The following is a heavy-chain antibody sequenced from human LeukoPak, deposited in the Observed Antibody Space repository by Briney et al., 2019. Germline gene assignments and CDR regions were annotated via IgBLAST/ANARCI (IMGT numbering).Heavy chain of an antibody. J-gene: IGHJ4*02. V-gene: IGHV3-23*01. CDR3: VKGFHFDW. CDR2: ISGSGTGT. CDR1: GLTFSSHW. Sequence: GGSLRLSCAASGLTFSSHWMHWVRQAPGKGLEWVSAISGSGTGTYYTDSVKGRFTISRDTSKNTLYMQMNNLRAEDTAVYYCVKGFHFDWWGQGTLVTVSS.